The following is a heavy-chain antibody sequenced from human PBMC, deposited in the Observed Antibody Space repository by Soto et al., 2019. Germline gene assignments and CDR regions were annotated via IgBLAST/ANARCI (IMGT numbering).Heavy chain of an antibody. V-gene: IGHV4-59*01. CDR1: GGSISNYY. CDR2: IYYSGTT. CDR3: ARDLRGSGWFYFDY. Sequence: PSETLSLTCTVSGGSISNYYWSWIRQPPGKGLEWIGYIYYSGTTNYNPSLKSRVTISVDTSKNQFSLKLSSVTAADTAVYYCARDLRGSGWFYFDYWGQGTLVTVSS. J-gene: IGHJ4*02. D-gene: IGHD6-19*01.